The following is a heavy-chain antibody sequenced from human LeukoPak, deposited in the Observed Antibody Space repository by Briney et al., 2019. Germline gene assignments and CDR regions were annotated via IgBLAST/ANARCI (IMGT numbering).Heavy chain of an antibody. D-gene: IGHD3-10*01. J-gene: IGHJ4*02. Sequence: ASVKVSCKASGYTFTSYDINWVRQATGQGLEWMGWMNPNSGNTGYAQKFQGRVTITRNTSISTAYMELSSLRVEDTAVYYCARDDDRSGNNLDYWGQGTPVAVSS. CDR1: GYTFTSYD. V-gene: IGHV1-8*03. CDR3: ARDDDRSGNNLDY. CDR2: MNPNSGNT.